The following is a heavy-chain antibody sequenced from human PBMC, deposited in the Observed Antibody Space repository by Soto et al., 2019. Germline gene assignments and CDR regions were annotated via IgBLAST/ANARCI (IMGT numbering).Heavy chain of an antibody. CDR3: ARQNIAVAATIDY. V-gene: IGHV4-39*01. D-gene: IGHD6-19*01. CDR2: IYYSGST. Sequence: QLQLQESGPGLVKPSETLSLTCTVSGGSISSSSYYWGWIRQPPGKGLEWIGSIYYSGSTYYNPSLKSRVTISVDTSKNQFSLKLSSVTAADTAVYYCARQNIAVAATIDYWGHGTLVTVSS. J-gene: IGHJ4*01. CDR1: GGSISSSSYY.